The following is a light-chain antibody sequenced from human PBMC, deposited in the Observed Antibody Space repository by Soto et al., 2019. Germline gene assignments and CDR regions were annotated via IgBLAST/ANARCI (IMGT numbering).Light chain of an antibody. Sequence: EMVMTQSPDTLSVSPGERATLSCRASQSVSSSYLAWYQQKPGQAPRLLLYGASSRANGIPDRFSGSGSGTDLTLTISRLEPEDFAVYSCQQYGSSPSITFGQGTRLEIK. CDR1: QSVSSSY. V-gene: IGKV3-20*01. CDR2: GAS. J-gene: IGKJ5*01. CDR3: QQYGSSPSIT.